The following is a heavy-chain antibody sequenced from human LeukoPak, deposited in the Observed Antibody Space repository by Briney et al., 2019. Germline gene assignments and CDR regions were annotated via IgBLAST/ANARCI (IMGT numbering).Heavy chain of an antibody. V-gene: IGHV3-7*03. D-gene: IGHD1-1*01. Sequence: GGSLRLSCAASGLTFSSYGMHWVRQAPGKGLEWVANIEQDGSEKYYVDSVKGRFTISRDNAKNSLYLQMNSLRAEDTAVYYCARGVPTGIDYFDYWGQGTLVTVSS. CDR1: GLTFSSYG. CDR3: ARGVPTGIDYFDY. CDR2: IEQDGSEK. J-gene: IGHJ4*02.